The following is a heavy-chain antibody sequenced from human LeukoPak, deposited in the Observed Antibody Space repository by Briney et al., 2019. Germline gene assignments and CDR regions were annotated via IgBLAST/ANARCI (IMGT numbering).Heavy chain of an antibody. J-gene: IGHJ2*01. Sequence: PSETLSLTCTVSAGSISSYYWSWIRQAAGKGLEWIGRIYTSESPTYNPSLKSRVTMSLDTSKNQFSLKLSSVTAADTAVYYCARVSSSWYQDWYFDLWGRGTLVTVSS. CDR2: IYTSESP. D-gene: IGHD6-13*01. V-gene: IGHV4-4*07. CDR3: ARVSSSWYQDWYFDL. CDR1: AGSISSYY.